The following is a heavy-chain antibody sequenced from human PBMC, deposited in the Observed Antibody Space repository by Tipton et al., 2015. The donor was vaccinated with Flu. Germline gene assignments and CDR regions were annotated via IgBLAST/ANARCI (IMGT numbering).Heavy chain of an antibody. CDR1: DDSITYYY. CDR3: ARARAPYYYYAMDV. Sequence: PGLVKPSETLSLTCTVSDDSITYYYWSWIRQPPGQGLEWIGYIYYSGGTNYNPSLQSRLTISVDSSKNQLSLKLTSVTAADTAVYYCARARAPYYYYAMDVWGQGATVTVS. D-gene: IGHD3-10*01. V-gene: IGHV4-59*01. J-gene: IGHJ6*02. CDR2: IYYSGGT.